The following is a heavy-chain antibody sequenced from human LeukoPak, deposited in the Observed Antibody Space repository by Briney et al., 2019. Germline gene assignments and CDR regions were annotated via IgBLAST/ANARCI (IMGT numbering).Heavy chain of an antibody. V-gene: IGHV3-23*01. J-gene: IGHJ4*02. CDR3: AKEGLYSSSSSFDY. CDR2: ISGSGGST. CDR1: GFTFSSYA. D-gene: IGHD6-6*01. Sequence: GGSLRLSCAASGFTFSSYAMSWVRQAPVKGLEWVSAISGSGGSTYYADSVKGRFAISRDNSKNTLYLQMNSLRAEDTAVYYCAKEGLYSSSSSFDYWGQGTLVTVSS.